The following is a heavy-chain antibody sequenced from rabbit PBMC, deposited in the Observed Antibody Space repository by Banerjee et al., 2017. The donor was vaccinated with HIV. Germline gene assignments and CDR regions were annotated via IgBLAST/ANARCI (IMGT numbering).Heavy chain of an antibody. D-gene: IGHD4-1*01. V-gene: IGHV1S7*01. J-gene: IGHJ3*01. CDR2: IDPVFGST. CDR1: GFSLSSYA. CDR3: ARGMSTISINL. Sequence: QLVESGGGLVQPGGSLKLSCKASGFSLSSYAMSWVRQAPGKGLEWIGYIDPVFGSTYYASWVNGRFTISSHNAQNTLYLQLNSLTAADTATYFCARGMSTISINLWGQGTLVTVS.